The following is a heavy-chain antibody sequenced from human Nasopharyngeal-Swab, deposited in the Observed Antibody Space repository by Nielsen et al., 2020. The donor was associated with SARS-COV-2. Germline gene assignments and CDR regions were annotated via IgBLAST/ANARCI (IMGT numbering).Heavy chain of an antibody. Sequence: GESLKISCAVSGFTFSSYAMHWVRQAPGKGLEWVAVISYDGSNKYYADSVKGRFTISRDNSKNTLYLQMNSLRAEDTAVYYCAREDGGDTMIVVVMVYWGQGTLVTVSS. J-gene: IGHJ4*02. V-gene: IGHV3-30*04. CDR1: GFTFSSYA. CDR3: AREDGGDTMIVVVMVY. D-gene: IGHD3-22*01. CDR2: ISYDGSNK.